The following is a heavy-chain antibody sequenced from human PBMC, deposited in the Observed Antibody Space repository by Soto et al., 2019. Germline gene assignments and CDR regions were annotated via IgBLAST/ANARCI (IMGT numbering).Heavy chain of an antibody. CDR2: LDQGGGEK. Sequence: GGSLRLSCAASEFSFSDYWMAWVRQAPGKGLEWVANLDQGGGEKHYVDSVKGRFTISRDNAKNSLYLQMNSLRAEDTAVYYCARAEVAAAGHDAFDIWGQGTMVTVSS. V-gene: IGHV3-7*05. CDR3: ARAEVAAAGHDAFDI. J-gene: IGHJ3*02. CDR1: EFSFSDYW. D-gene: IGHD6-13*01.